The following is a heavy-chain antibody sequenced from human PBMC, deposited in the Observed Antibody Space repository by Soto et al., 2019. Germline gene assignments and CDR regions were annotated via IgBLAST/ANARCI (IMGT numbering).Heavy chain of an antibody. V-gene: IGHV3-66*01. CDR2: ITSGGST. Sequence: EVQLVESGGGWVQPGGSLRLSCAASGFTVSSVYMTWVRQAPGKGQEWVSVITSGGSTYYADSVRGRFTISRDNSKNTLYLQMNSLRAEDTAVYYCARDILGGAYDFWHGGQGTLVTVSS. D-gene: IGHD3-3*01. J-gene: IGHJ4*02. CDR3: ARDILGGAYDFWH. CDR1: GFTVSSVY.